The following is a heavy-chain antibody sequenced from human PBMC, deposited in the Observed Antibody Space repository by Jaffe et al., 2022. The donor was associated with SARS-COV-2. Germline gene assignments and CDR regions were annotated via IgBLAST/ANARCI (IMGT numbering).Heavy chain of an antibody. V-gene: IGHV3-33*01. J-gene: IGHJ4*02. Sequence: QVQLVESGGGVVQPGRSLRLSCAASGFTFSSYGMHWVRQAPGKGLEWVAVIWYDGSNKYYADSVKGRFTISRDNSKNTLYLQMNSLRAEDTAVYYCARDLDIVVVPAVPGDYWGQGTLVTVSS. CDR3: ARDLDIVVVPAVPGDY. CDR1: GFTFSSYG. D-gene: IGHD2-2*01. CDR2: IWYDGSNK.